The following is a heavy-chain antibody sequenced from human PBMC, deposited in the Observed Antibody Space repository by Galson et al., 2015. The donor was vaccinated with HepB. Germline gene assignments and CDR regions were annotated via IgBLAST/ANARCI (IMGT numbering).Heavy chain of an antibody. CDR2: IFTYTGNT. Sequence: SGYTFTTSAVTWVRQAPGQGLEWMGWIFTYTGNTNYSQTLQGRVTMTTDTSTSTVYMELRSLRSDDTAAYYCARVGPGYFDYWGQGTLVIVSS. CDR1: GYTFTTSA. J-gene: IGHJ4*02. CDR3: ARVGPGYFDY. V-gene: IGHV1-18*01.